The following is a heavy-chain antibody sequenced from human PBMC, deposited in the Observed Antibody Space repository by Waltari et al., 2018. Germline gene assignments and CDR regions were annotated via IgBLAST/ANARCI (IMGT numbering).Heavy chain of an antibody. Sequence: QVQLAQSGAEVKKPGSSVKVSCTTSGGTFSNYAITWVRQVPGQGLEWMGGIVPTLGVENYAQKVHGRVTVSADESTSTVYLELRGLRSDDTAVYYCARARHDYSNYRNYFDSWGQGTLVTVSS. V-gene: IGHV1-69*10. CDR2: IVPTLGVE. CDR3: ARARHDYSNYRNYFDS. CDR1: GGTFSNYA. D-gene: IGHD4-4*01. J-gene: IGHJ4*02.